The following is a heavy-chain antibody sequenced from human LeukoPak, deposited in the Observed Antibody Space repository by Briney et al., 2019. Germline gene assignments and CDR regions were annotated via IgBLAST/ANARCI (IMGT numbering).Heavy chain of an antibody. J-gene: IGHJ4*02. V-gene: IGHV3-23*01. CDR2: ISGSGGST. Sequence: GGSLRLSCAASGFTFSSYAMSWVREAPGKGLEWVSAISGSGGSTYYADSVKGRFTISRDNSKITLYLQMNSLRAEDTAVYYCAKDHPGILTGLYDYWGQGTLVTVSS. CDR1: GFTFSSYA. CDR3: AKDHPGILTGLYDY. D-gene: IGHD3-9*01.